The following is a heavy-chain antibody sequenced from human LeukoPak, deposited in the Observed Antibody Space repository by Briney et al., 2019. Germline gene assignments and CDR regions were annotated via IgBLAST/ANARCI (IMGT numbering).Heavy chain of an antibody. V-gene: IGHV4-4*02. J-gene: IGHJ3*02. Sequence: SGTLSLTCAVSGGSISSSNWWSWVRQPPGKGLEWIGEIYHSGSTNYNPSLKSRVTISVDKSKNQFSLKLSSVTATDTAVYYCARDGTFCGGDCNDAFDIWGQGTMVTVSS. CDR1: GGSISSSNW. D-gene: IGHD2-21*02. CDR2: IYHSGST. CDR3: ARDGTFCGGDCNDAFDI.